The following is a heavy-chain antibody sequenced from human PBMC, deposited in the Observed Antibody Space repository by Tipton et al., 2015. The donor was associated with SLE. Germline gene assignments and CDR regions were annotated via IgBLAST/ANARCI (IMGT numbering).Heavy chain of an antibody. V-gene: IGHV3-33*08. D-gene: IGHD3-3*01. CDR3: ARDSFWSGYYYYYYYMDV. CDR2: IWYDGSNK. Sequence: QVQLVQSGGGVVQPGRSLRLSCAASGFTFSSYGMHWVRQAPGKGLEWVAVIWYDGSNKYYADSVKGRFTISRDNSKNTLYLQMNSLRAEDTAVYYCARDSFWSGYYYYYYYMDVWGKGTTVTVSS. J-gene: IGHJ6*03. CDR1: GFTFSSYG.